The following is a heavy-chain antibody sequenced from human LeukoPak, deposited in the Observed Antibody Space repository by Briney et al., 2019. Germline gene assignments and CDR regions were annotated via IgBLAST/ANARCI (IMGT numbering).Heavy chain of an antibody. V-gene: IGHV3-23*01. CDR2: ITGSGGNT. J-gene: IGHJ4*02. Sequence: GGSLRLSCAASGFFHIPSAITWVRLAPGKGLEWVSTITGSGGNTDYADSVKGRFTISRDNSKNTLYLQMNSLRAGITALSYRSKPLKPPAWISPVLRGQGTLVTVSS. CDR1: GFFHIPSA. D-gene: IGHD5-12*01. CDR3: SKPLKPPAWISPVL.